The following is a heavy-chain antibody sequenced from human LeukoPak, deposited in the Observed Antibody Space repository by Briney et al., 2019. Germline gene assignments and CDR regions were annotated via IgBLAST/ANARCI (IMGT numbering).Heavy chain of an antibody. D-gene: IGHD5-12*01. CDR1: GYTFTSYG. J-gene: IGHJ4*02. CDR3: ARDHSVATIFEILDY. V-gene: IGHV1-18*01. Sequence: ASVKVSCKASGYTFTSYGISWVRQAPGQGLEWMGWISAYNGNTNYAQRLQGRVTMTTDTSTSTAYMELRSLRSDDTAVYYCARDHSVATIFEILDYWGQGTLVTVSS. CDR2: ISAYNGNT.